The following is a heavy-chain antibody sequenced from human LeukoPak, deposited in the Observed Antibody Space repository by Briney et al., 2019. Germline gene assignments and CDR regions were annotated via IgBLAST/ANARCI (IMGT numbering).Heavy chain of an antibody. CDR2: ISSSGITI. CDR3: ARVAYTYGDYIRYFDL. D-gene: IGHD4-17*01. V-gene: IGHV3-48*02. CDR1: EFTFSSYS. J-gene: IGHJ2*01. Sequence: PGGSLRRSCTASEFTFSSYSMNWVRQAPGKGLEWLSYISSSGITIYYADSVKGRFTISRDNAKNSLFLQMNSLRDEDTAVYYCARVAYTYGDYIRYFDLWGRGTLVTVSS.